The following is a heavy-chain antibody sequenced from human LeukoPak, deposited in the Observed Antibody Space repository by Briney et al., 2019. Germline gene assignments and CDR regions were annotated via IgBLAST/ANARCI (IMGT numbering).Heavy chain of an antibody. CDR3: VEGRISEDGLDF. J-gene: IGHJ4*02. V-gene: IGHV3-23*01. Sequence: TGGSLRLSCAASGFTFSRSAMTWVRQTPGKGLDWVSSISSSGNTYYADSVKGRFTISRDNSKNMLYLQMNSLRAEDTAVYYCVEGRISEDGLDFWGQGTLVTVSS. CDR1: GFTFSRSA. D-gene: IGHD6-13*01. CDR2: ISSSGNT.